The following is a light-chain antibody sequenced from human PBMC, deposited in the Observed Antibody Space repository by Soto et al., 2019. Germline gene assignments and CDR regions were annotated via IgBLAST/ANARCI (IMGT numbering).Light chain of an antibody. J-gene: IGLJ2*01. V-gene: IGLV1-51*01. Sequence: QSVLTQPPSVSAAPGQKVTISCSGSNSNIGNNYVSWYQQLPGTAPKLLIYDNTKRPSGIPDRFSGSKSGTSATLGITGLQTGDEADYYCGTWDTSLTGVVFGGGTKLTVL. CDR1: NSNIGNNY. CDR3: GTWDTSLTGVV. CDR2: DNT.